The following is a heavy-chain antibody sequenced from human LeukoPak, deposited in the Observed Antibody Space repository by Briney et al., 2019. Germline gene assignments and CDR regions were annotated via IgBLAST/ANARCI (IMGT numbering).Heavy chain of an antibody. D-gene: IGHD2-21*02. CDR2: INPEDGET. CDR1: GYTLTELS. Sequence: ASVKLSCKVSGYTLTELSMHWVRQAPGKGLEWMGGINPEDGETIYARKFQGRVTMTEDTSTDTAYMELSSLRSEDTAVYYCTTDRSYCAGDCYVWFDPWGQGTLVTVSS. V-gene: IGHV1-24*01. CDR3: TTDRSYCAGDCYVWFDP. J-gene: IGHJ5*02.